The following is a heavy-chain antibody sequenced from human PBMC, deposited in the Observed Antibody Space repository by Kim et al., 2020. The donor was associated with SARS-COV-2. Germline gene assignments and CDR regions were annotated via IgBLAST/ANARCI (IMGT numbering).Heavy chain of an antibody. D-gene: IGHD4-17*01. Sequence: GGSLRLSCAASGFTFSSYAMSWVRQAPGKGLEWVSAISGSGGSTYYADSVKGRFTISRDNSKNTLYLQMNSLRAEDTAVYYCAKGSGFHYGGNSWFDPWGQGTLVTVSS. J-gene: IGHJ5*02. CDR2: ISGSGGST. CDR3: AKGSGFHYGGNSWFDP. V-gene: IGHV3-23*01. CDR1: GFTFSSYA.